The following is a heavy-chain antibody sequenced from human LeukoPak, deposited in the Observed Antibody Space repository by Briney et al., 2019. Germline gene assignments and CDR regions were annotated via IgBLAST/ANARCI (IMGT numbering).Heavy chain of an antibody. V-gene: IGHV3-23*01. Sequence: GGSLRLSCAASGFTFSSYAMSWVRQAPGKGLEWVSAIRGSGGSTYYADSVKSRFTISRDNSKNTLYLQMNSLRAEDTAVYYCAKTREMATILVEFGNWGQGTLVTVSS. D-gene: IGHD5-24*01. J-gene: IGHJ4*02. CDR3: AKTREMATILVEFGN. CDR1: GFTFSSYA. CDR2: IRGSGGST.